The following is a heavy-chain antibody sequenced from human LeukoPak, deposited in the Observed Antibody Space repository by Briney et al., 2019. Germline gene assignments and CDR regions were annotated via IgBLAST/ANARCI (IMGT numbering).Heavy chain of an antibody. D-gene: IGHD6-6*01. CDR2: IYSSGNT. Sequence: SETLSLTCTVSDGSISSYYWSWIRQRAGKGREWIGRIYSSGNTNYNSSLQSRVNMSIDTSKNQFSLKLTSVTAADTAAYYCARENIAARPLDYWGQGTLVTVSS. CDR1: DGSISSYY. V-gene: IGHV4-4*07. J-gene: IGHJ4*02. CDR3: ARENIAARPLDY.